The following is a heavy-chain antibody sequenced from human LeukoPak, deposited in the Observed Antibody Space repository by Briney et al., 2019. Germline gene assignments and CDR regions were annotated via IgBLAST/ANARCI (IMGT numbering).Heavy chain of an antibody. J-gene: IGHJ4*02. Sequence: DPSETLSLTCTVSGGSVTSADYYWSWIPQPPGKGLEWIGDIYYSGSTTYNPSLKRRITISLDTSKNQFSLNLRSVTAADTAVYYCASFRRRWLAIDYWGQGTLVTVSS. CDR1: GGSVTSADYY. CDR3: ASFRRRWLAIDY. CDR2: IYYSGST. V-gene: IGHV4-61*08. D-gene: IGHD6-19*01.